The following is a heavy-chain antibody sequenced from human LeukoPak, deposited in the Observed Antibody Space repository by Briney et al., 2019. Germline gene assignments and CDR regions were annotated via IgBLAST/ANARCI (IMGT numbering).Heavy chain of an antibody. Sequence: PSETLSLTCAVYGGSFSGYYWSWIRQPPGKGLEWIAEINHSGNTNYNPSLKSRATISVDTSKNQFSLRLSSVTAADTAVYYCARGGKDYYYGSASQDYWGQGTPVTVSS. V-gene: IGHV4-34*01. D-gene: IGHD3-10*01. CDR3: ARGGKDYYYGSASQDY. J-gene: IGHJ4*02. CDR1: GGSFSGYY. CDR2: INHSGNT.